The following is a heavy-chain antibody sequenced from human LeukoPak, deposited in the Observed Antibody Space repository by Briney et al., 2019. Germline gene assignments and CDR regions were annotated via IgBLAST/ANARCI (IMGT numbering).Heavy chain of an antibody. CDR3: ARHRAYSSSSPFDY. J-gene: IGHJ4*02. V-gene: IGHV4-59*08. CDR1: GGSISSLY. D-gene: IGHD6-6*01. Sequence: KSSETLSLTCSVSGGSISSLYWSWIRQPPGKGLEWIGYIYYTGSTNYNPYLKSRVTVFVDMSKNQFSLRLSSVTAADTAVYYCARHRAYSSSSPFDYWGQGTLVTVSS. CDR2: IYYTGST.